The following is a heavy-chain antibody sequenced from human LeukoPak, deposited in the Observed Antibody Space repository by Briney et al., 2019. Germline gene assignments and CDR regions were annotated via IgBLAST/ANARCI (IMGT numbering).Heavy chain of an antibody. CDR3: ARVRYPLQKPYYYYYMDV. CDR1: RYTFTTYG. J-gene: IGHJ6*03. D-gene: IGHD4-11*01. Sequence: ASVSLSCTASRYTFTTYGTSGARHAPGQGLEWMGWISAYNCNTNYAQKLQGRVTMTTDTSTSTAYMELRSLRSDDTAVYYCARVRYPLQKPYYYYYMDVWGKGTTVTVSS. V-gene: IGHV1-18*01. CDR2: ISAYNCNT.